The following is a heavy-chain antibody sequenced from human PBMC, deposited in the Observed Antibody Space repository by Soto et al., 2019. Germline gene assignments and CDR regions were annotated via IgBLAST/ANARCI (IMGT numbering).Heavy chain of an antibody. J-gene: IGHJ4*02. V-gene: IGHV4-59*01. CDR3: ARVGYSYGSHFDY. CDR2: IYYSGST. CDR1: GGSISSYY. D-gene: IGHD5-18*01. Sequence: SETLSLTCTVSGGSISSYYWSWIRQPPGKGLEWIGYIYYSGSTNYNPSLKSRVTISVDTSKNQFSLKLSSVTAADTAVYYCARVGYSYGSHFDYWGQGTLVTVSS.